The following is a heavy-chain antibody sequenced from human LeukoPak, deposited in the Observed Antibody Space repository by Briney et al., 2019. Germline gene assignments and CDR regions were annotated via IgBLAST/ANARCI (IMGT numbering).Heavy chain of an antibody. CDR3: ARDLHRGGYQGGAFDI. D-gene: IGHD5-12*01. Sequence: SVKVSCKASGGTFSSYAITWVRQAPGQGLEWMGGIIPIFVTSSYAQKFQGRVTITADESTSTVYMDLSSLTSDDTAVYYCARDLHRGGYQGGAFDIWGQGTMVIVSA. CDR2: IIPIFVTS. V-gene: IGHV1-69*13. J-gene: IGHJ3*02. CDR1: GGTFSSYA.